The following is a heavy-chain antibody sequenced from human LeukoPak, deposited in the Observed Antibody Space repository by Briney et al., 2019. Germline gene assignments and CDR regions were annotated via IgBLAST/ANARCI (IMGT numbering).Heavy chain of an antibody. V-gene: IGHV3-21*01. CDR2: ISSSSSYI. D-gene: IGHD3-3*01. Sequence: PGGSLRLSCAASEFSVKYNYMTWVRQAPGKGLEWVSSISSSSSYIYYADSVKGRFTISRDNAKNSLYLQMNSLRAEDTAVYYCAATRFLEWLLVFGAFDIWGQGTMVTVSS. CDR1: EFSVKYNY. J-gene: IGHJ3*02. CDR3: AATRFLEWLLVFGAFDI.